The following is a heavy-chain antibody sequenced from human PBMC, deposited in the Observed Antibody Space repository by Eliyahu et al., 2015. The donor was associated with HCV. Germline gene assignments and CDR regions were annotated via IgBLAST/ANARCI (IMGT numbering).Heavy chain of an antibody. Sequence: QVQLQESGPGLVKPSETLSLTCTVSGGSVSSGSYYWSWIRQPPGKGLEWIGYIYYSGSTNYNPSLKSRVTISVDTSKNQFSLKLSSVTAADTAVYYCASLGSYYDILTGSRVGSRDYWGQGTLVTVSS. V-gene: IGHV4-61*01. CDR2: IYYSGST. D-gene: IGHD3-9*01. CDR3: ASLGSYYDILTGSRVGSRDY. J-gene: IGHJ4*02. CDR1: GGSVSSGSYY.